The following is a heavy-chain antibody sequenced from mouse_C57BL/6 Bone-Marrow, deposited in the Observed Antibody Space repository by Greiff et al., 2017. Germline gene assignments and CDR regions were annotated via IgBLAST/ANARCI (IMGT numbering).Heavy chain of an antibody. CDR2: ILPGSGST. CDR3: ARSRDYYGYAMDY. V-gene: IGHV1-9*01. D-gene: IGHD1-1*01. Sequence: QVQLQQSGAELMKPGASVKLSCKATGYTFTGYWLEWVKQRPGHGLEWIGEILPGSGSTNYNEKFKGKATFTADTSSNTASMPLSSLTTEDAAIYYCARSRDYYGYAMDYWGQGTSGTVSS. CDR1: GYTFTGYW. J-gene: IGHJ4*01.